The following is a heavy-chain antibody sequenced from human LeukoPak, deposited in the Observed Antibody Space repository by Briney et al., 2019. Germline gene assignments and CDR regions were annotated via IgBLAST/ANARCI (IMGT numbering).Heavy chain of an antibody. Sequence: SETLSLTCTVSGGSVSSGSYYWSWIRHPPGKGLEWIGYIYYSGSTNYNPSLKSRVTISVGTSKNQFSLKLSSVTAADTAVYYCARLLYCSSTSCYVEYYFDYWGQGTLVTVSS. D-gene: IGHD2-2*01. CDR2: IYYSGST. V-gene: IGHV4-61*01. CDR3: ARLLYCSSTSCYVEYYFDY. CDR1: GGSVSSGSYY. J-gene: IGHJ4*02.